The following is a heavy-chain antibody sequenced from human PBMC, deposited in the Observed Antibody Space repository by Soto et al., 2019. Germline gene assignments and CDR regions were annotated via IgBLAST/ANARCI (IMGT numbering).Heavy chain of an antibody. CDR3: AKDWDRTYYYYGMDV. Sequence: GGSLRISCAASGFTFSSYAMSWVRQAPGKVLEWVSAISGSGGSTYYADSVKGRFTISRDNSKNTLYLQMNSLRAEDTAVYYCAKDWDRTYYYYGMDVWGQGTTVTVSS. J-gene: IGHJ6*02. V-gene: IGHV3-23*01. CDR2: ISGSGGST. CDR1: GFTFSSYA. D-gene: IGHD1-26*01.